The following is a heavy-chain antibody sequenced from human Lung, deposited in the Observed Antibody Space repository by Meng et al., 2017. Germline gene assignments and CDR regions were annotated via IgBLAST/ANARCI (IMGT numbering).Heavy chain of an antibody. V-gene: IGHV3-23*01. CDR1: GLTFSSYA. CDR2: ISGSGGRT. Sequence: EVQLLESGGGLVQPGGAVRLSCVTSGLTFSSYAMTWGRQAPGKGLEWVSSISGSGGRTYYADSMRGRFTISRDNTKSTVYLQMNSLRAENTAIYYCVRRIEYSSSSGYWGQGTLVTVSS. D-gene: IGHD6-6*01. CDR3: VRRIEYSSSSGY. J-gene: IGHJ4*02.